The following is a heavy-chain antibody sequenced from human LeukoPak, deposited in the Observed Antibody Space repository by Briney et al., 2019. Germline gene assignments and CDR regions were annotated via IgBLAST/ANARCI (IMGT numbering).Heavy chain of an antibody. Sequence: PSETLSLTCTVSGGSISSGGYYWSWIRQPPGKGLEWIGYIYHSGSTYYNPSLKSRVTISVDRSKNQFSLKLSSVTAADTAVYYCAIKEYSSSSAVDYWGQGTLVTVSS. CDR1: GGSISSGGYY. J-gene: IGHJ4*02. CDR3: AIKEYSSSSAVDY. V-gene: IGHV4-30-2*01. CDR2: IYHSGST. D-gene: IGHD6-6*01.